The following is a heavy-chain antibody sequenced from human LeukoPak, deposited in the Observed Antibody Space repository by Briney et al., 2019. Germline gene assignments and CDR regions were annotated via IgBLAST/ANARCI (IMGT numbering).Heavy chain of an antibody. D-gene: IGHD2-15*01. CDR1: GFAFSTYW. V-gene: IGHV3-74*01. J-gene: IGHJ4*02. CDR2: INSDGTST. CDR3: AREIRYCSGSKCYLFDY. Sequence: GVSLRLSCAASGFAFSTYWMYWVPQAPGKGRVWVSRINSDGTSTHYADSVKGRFTISRDNAENSLYLQMNSLRAEDTAVYYCAREIRYCSGSKCYLFDYWGQGTLVTVSS.